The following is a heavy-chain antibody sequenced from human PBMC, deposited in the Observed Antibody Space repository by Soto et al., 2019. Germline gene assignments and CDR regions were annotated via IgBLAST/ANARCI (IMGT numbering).Heavy chain of an antibody. CDR1: GYTFSGYY. D-gene: IGHD4-17*01. CDR3: ARELRSDRWFDP. V-gene: IGHV1-2*04. Sequence: QVQLVQSGAEVEKPGASVKVSCEASGYTFSGYYMHWVRQAPGQGLEWMGWINPNSGGTNYAQKFQGWVTMTRDTSISTAYMELSRLRSDDTAVYYCARELRSDRWFDPWGQGTLVTVSS. J-gene: IGHJ5*02. CDR2: INPNSGGT.